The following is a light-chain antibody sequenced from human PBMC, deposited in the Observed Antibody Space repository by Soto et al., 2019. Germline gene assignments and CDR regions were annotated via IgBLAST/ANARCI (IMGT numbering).Light chain of an antibody. CDR2: GAS. J-gene: IGKJ1*01. V-gene: IGKV3-15*01. Sequence: EIVMTQSPATLYVSPGERATLSCRASQSVSSNLAWYQRKPGQAPRLLIYGASTRATGIPARFSGRGPGTEFTLTISSLQSEDFAVYYCQQYNNWPPWTFGQGTKVEIK. CDR1: QSVSSN. CDR3: QQYNNWPPWT.